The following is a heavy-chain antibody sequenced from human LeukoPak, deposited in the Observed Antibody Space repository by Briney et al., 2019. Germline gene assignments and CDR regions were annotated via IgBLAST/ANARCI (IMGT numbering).Heavy chain of an antibody. CDR2: IYQSGSA. CDR3: ARDAYDSSGYSFDY. Sequence: SGTLSLTCAVSGDSISRGNWWSWVRQPPGKGLEWIGEIYQSGSANYNPSLKSRVTISIDKSKNHFSLKLNSVTAADTAVYYCARDAYDSSGYSFDYWGQGTLVTVSS. V-gene: IGHV4-4*02. CDR1: GDSISRGNW. J-gene: IGHJ4*02. D-gene: IGHD3-22*01.